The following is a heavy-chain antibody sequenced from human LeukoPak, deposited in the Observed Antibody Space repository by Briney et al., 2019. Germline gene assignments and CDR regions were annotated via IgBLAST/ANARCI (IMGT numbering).Heavy chain of an antibody. J-gene: IGHJ3*02. CDR1: GFTVSSNY. CDR3: AREGYNWNAESAFDI. D-gene: IGHD1-20*01. CDR2: IYSGGST. Sequence: GGSLRLSCAASGFTVSSNYMSWVRQAPGKGLEWVSVIYSGGSTYYADSVKGRFTISRDNSKNTLYLQMNSLRAEDTAVYYCAREGYNWNAESAFDIWGQGTMVTVSS. V-gene: IGHV3-53*05.